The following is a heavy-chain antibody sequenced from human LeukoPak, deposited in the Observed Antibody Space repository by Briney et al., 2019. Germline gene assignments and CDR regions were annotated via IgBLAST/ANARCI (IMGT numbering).Heavy chain of an antibody. CDR1: GVSMSAFQ. V-gene: IGHV4-4*09. D-gene: IGHD2-8*01. Sequence: SETLSLTCTVSGVSMSAFQWSWVRQSPEKGLEWIGCVNTKGETNYNPSLKSRVITSVDTSKSQFSLRLTSVAAADTAVYYCATSNDAKIAPFDHWGQGALVTVSS. J-gene: IGHJ4*02. CDR3: ATSNDAKIAPFDH. CDR2: VNTKGET.